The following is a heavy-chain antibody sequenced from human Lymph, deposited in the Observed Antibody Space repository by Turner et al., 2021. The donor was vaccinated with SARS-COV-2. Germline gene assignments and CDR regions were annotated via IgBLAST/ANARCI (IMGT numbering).Heavy chain of an antibody. J-gene: IGHJ6*02. CDR3: ARGSAGGDV. CDR1: GFTFSSYG. CDR2: IWYDGSNT. V-gene: IGHV3-33*01. D-gene: IGHD6-13*01. Sequence: VESGGGVVQPGRSLRLSCAASGFTFSSYGMHWVRQAPGKGLEWVAFIWYDGSNTYYADSAKGRFTISRDNSKNTLYLQMNSLSAEDTAVYYCARGSAGGDVWGQGTTVTVSS.